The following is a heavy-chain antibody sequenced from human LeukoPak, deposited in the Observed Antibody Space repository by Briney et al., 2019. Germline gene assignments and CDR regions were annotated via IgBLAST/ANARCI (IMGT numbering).Heavy chain of an antibody. CDR2: INYSGHT. D-gene: IGHD5-12*01. CDR3: ARVWQDYSGSDY. Sequence: SETLSLTCSVCGGSISSYPWMWLRQSQGKGLEWVGYINYSGHTNYNPSLKSRVTISIDTSKNQFSLSLTSVTAADTAAYYCARVWQDYSGSDYWGQGTLVTVSS. J-gene: IGHJ4*02. V-gene: IGHV4-59*01. CDR1: GGSISSYP.